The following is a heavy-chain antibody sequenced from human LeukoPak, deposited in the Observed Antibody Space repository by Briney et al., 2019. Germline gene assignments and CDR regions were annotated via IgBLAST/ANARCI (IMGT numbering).Heavy chain of an antibody. CDR3: ARRYGSGSYPIYYFDY. CDR2: INTNTGNP. Sequence: ASVKVSCKASGYIFDIYALIWVRQAPGQGLEWMGWINTNTGNPTYAQGFTGRFVFSLDTSVSTAYLQISSLKAEDTAVYYCARRYGSGSYPIYYFDYWGQGTLVTVSS. CDR1: GYIFDIYA. J-gene: IGHJ4*02. V-gene: IGHV7-4-1*02. D-gene: IGHD3-10*01.